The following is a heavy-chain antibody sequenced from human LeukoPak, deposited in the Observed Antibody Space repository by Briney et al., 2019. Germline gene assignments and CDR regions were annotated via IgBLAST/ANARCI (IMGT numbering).Heavy chain of an antibody. CDR1: GFTFSSYA. J-gene: IGHJ6*02. D-gene: IGHD2-21*01. V-gene: IGHV3-23*01. CDR3: AKEDWRMDV. CDR2: ISGSAGTT. Sequence: PGGSLRLSCAASGFTFSSYAMGWVRQTPGKGLEWVSIISGSAGTTYYADSVKGRFTISRDNSKNTLYLQMNRLRAEDTAVSYCAKEDWRMDVWGQGTTVTVSS.